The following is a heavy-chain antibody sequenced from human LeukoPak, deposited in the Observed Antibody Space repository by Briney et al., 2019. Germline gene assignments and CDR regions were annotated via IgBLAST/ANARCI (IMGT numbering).Heavy chain of an antibody. V-gene: IGHV1-2*02. CDR3: ARVLGYSPYYFDY. CDR1: GYTLNGYY. D-gene: IGHD3-22*01. J-gene: IGHJ4*02. CDR2: INPNSGGT. Sequence: AASVKVSCKVSGYTLNGYYMHWVRQAPGQGLEWMGWINPNSGGTNYAQKFQGRVTMTRDTSISTAYMELSRLRSDDTAVYYCARVLGYSPYYFDYWGQGTLVTVSS.